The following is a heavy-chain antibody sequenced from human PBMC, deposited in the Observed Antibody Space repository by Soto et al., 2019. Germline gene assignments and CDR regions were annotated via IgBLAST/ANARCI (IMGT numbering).Heavy chain of an antibody. J-gene: IGHJ2*01. Sequence: QVQLVQSGAEVKKPGASVKVSCKASGYTFTGYYMHWVRQAPGQGLEWMGWINPNSGGTNYAQKFQGWVTMTRDTSISTAYMELSRLRSDDTDVYYCARTARGGAHVDHWYFDLWGRGTLVTVSS. CDR3: ARTARGGAHVDHWYFDL. CDR1: GYTFTGYY. D-gene: IGHD3-16*01. CDR2: INPNSGGT. V-gene: IGHV1-2*04.